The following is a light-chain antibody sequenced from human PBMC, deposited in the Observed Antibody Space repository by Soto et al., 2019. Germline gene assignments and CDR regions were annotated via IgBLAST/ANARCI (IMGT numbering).Light chain of an antibody. J-gene: IGKJ4*01. CDR2: DAS. CDR1: QSVSSY. CDR3: QVRSSGLT. V-gene: IGKV3-11*01. Sequence: EVVLTQSPATLSLSPGERVTLSCRASQSVSSYLAWYQQKPGQAPRLLIYDASNRATGIPARFSGSGSGTDFTLTISSLEPEDFAIYCCQVRSSGLTFGGGTKVEIK.